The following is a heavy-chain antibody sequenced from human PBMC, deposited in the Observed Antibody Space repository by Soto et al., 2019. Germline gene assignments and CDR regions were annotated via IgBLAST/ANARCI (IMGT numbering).Heavy chain of an antibody. J-gene: IGHJ4*02. D-gene: IGHD2-8*01. CDR1: GVSISSGNW. Sequence: SETLSLTCAVSGVSISSGNWWTWGRQTPQRGLEYIGEIFHDGTANYYPSFERRVAISVDTSKNQFSLKLTSVTAADTAIYFCARLVYDTRLNYMYFDFWGQGALVTVSS. CDR2: IFHDGTA. CDR3: ARLVYDTRLNYMYFDF. V-gene: IGHV4-4*02.